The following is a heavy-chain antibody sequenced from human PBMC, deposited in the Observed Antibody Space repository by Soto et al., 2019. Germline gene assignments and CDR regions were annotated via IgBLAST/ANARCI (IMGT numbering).Heavy chain of an antibody. J-gene: IGHJ5*02. CDR2: IYHSGST. D-gene: IGHD5-18*01. CDR3: ARGGGGYSYGRWFDP. V-gene: IGHV4-4*02. CDR1: GGSISSINW. Sequence: SETLSLTCDVSGGSISSINWWSWVRQPPGKRLKWIGEIYHSGSTTYNPSLKSRVTISVDKSKNQFSLKLKSVTAADTAVYYCARGGGGYSYGRWFDPWGQGTLVTVS.